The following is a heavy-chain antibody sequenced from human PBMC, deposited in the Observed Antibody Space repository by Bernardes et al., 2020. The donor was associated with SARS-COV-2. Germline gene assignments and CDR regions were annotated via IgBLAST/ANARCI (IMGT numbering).Heavy chain of an antibody. CDR3: ARDRYGDYVVDC. J-gene: IGHJ4*02. V-gene: IGHV3-21*01. CDR2: ISTSGNYM. D-gene: IGHD4-17*01. Sequence: GGSLRLSCAASGFTFTSYSMNWVRQTPGKGLEWVSYISTSGNYMYYADSVKGRFTIFRDNAKNSLSLQMDSLRAEDTAVYYCARDRYGDYVVDCWGQGTLVTVSS. CDR1: GFTFTSYS.